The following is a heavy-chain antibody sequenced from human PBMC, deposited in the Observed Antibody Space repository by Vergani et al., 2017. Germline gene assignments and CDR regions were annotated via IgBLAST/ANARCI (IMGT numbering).Heavy chain of an antibody. V-gene: IGHV1-46*03. Sequence: QVQVVQSGAELKKSGASLKVSCKTSGYTFSNYYMHWVRQAPGQGLEWMGIINPSGDHTNYAQKFQGRVTMPRDTSTSTVYMELSSLRSEDTAIYYCARGDYCILTGYRYWGQGTLVTVSA. CDR3: ARGDYCILTGYRY. D-gene: IGHD3-9*01. CDR1: GYTFSNYY. CDR2: INPSGDHT. J-gene: IGHJ4*02.